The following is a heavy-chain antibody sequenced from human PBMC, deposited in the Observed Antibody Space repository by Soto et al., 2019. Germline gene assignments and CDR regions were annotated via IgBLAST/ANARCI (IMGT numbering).Heavy chain of an antibody. Sequence: PSQTLSLTCAISGDSVSSNSAAWNWIRQSPSRGLEWLGRAYYRSQWYYDSAVSVRSRITVIPDTSKNQFSLQLNSVTPEDTAVYYCTKQKGDSGTYNSMDVWGQGTTVTVSS. CDR3: TKQKGDSGTYNSMDV. V-gene: IGHV6-1*01. J-gene: IGHJ6*02. D-gene: IGHD1-26*01. CDR2: AYYRSQWYY. CDR1: GDSVSSNSAA.